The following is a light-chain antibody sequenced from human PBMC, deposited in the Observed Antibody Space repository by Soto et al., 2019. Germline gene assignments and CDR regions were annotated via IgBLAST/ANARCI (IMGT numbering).Light chain of an antibody. J-gene: IGLJ1*01. CDR2: DVN. CDR1: SSDLTSYNF. V-gene: IGLV2-8*01. CDR3: SSYTQTNTYF. Sequence: QSALTQPPSASGSPGQSVTISCTGTSSDLTSYNFVSWYQQHPGRAPRRIIYDVNQRPSGVPDRFSGSKSGNTASLTVSGLQAEDEADYYCSSYTQTNTYFFGTGTKLTVL.